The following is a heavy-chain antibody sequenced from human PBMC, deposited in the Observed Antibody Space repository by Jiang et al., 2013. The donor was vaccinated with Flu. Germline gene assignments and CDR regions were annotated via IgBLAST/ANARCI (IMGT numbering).Heavy chain of an antibody. J-gene: IGHJ4*02. Sequence: EVKKPGSSVKVSCKASGGTFSSYAISWVRQAPGQGLEWMGGIIPIFGTANYAQKFQGRVTITADESTSTAYMELSSLRSEDTAVYYCARGGGGIVVVTTSGFDYWGQGTLVTVSS. CDR1: GGTFSSYA. CDR2: IIPIFGTA. D-gene: IGHD2-21*02. V-gene: IGHV1-69*01. CDR3: ARGGGGIVVVTTSGFDY.